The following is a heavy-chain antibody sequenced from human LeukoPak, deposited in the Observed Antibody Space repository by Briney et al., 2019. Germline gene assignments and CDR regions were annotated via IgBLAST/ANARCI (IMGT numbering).Heavy chain of an antibody. CDR2: IYTNGNT. J-gene: IGHJ4*02. V-gene: IGHV4-61*02. Sequence: PSQTLSLTCTVSGGSLSSGGYYWSWIRRPAGKGLEWIGRIYTNGNTNYNPSLKSRVTISVDTSKNQFSLKLSSVTAADTAVYYCARAKLLWFGELLSDHFDYWGQGTLVSVSS. D-gene: IGHD3-10*01. CDR1: GGSLSSGGYY. CDR3: ARAKLLWFGELLSDHFDY.